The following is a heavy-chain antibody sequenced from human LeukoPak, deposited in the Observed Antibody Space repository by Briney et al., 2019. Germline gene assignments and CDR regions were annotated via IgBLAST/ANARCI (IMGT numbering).Heavy chain of an antibody. D-gene: IGHD2-21*01. V-gene: IGHV3-23*01. J-gene: IGHJ4*02. CDR2: ISGSGGST. CDR1: GFTFCSYA. Sequence: AGSLRLSCAASGFTFCSYALSWVRQAPGKELEWVSAISGSGGSTYYAVSVKGRFTISRDNSKNTLYLQMNSLRAEDTAVYYCAKDWSPRCGGDCYYFDYWGQGTLVTVSS. CDR3: AKDWSPRCGGDCYYFDY.